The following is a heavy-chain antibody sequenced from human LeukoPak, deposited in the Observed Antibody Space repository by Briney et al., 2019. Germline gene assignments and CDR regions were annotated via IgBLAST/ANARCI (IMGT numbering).Heavy chain of an antibody. CDR2: IYYSGST. CDR1: GGSISSSSYY. V-gene: IGHV4-39*02. D-gene: IGHD3-3*01. J-gene: IGHJ5*02. Sequence: SETLSLTCTVSGGSISSSSYYWGWIRQPPGKGLEWIGSIYYSGSTYYNPSLKSRVTISVDTSKNQFFLKLSSVTAADTAVYYCAKEAYYDFWSGYPYNWFDPWGQGTLVTVSS. CDR3: AKEAYYDFWSGYPYNWFDP.